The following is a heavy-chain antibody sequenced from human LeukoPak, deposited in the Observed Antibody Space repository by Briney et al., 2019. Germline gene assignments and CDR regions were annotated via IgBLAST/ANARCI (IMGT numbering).Heavy chain of an antibody. CDR1: GGTFNSYG. V-gene: IGHV1-69*13. CDR2: IMPISGTA. D-gene: IGHD2-15*01. J-gene: IGHJ1*01. Sequence: SVKVSCKASGGTFNSYGISWVRQAPGQGLEWMGGIMPISGTAKYAQKFQGRFTITADDSTSTAYMELTSLRSDDTAVYYCADRFCSGGSCYSTLAEYFQYWGQGTLVIVSS. CDR3: ADRFCSGGSCYSTLAEYFQY.